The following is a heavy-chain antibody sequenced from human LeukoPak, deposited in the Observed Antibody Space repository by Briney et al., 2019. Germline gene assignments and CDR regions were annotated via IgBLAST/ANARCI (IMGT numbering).Heavy chain of an antibody. CDR3: ARGYCSGGSCYSYYYYNYMDV. CDR2: ISSSGST. CDR1: GSSISSGVYY. Sequence: SETLSLTCTVSGSSISSGVYYWSWIRQPAGKGLEWIGRISSSGSTNYNPSLKSRVTISVDTSKNQFSLKLSSVTAADTAVYYCARGYCSGGSCYSYYYYNYMDVWGKGTTVTVSS. J-gene: IGHJ6*03. V-gene: IGHV4-61*02. D-gene: IGHD2-15*01.